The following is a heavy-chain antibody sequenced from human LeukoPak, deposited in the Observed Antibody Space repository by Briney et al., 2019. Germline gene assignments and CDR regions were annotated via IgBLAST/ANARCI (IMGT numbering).Heavy chain of an antibody. D-gene: IGHD4-17*01. J-gene: IGHJ6*02. CDR2: IYSSGST. CDR3: ARAVTTNYYYGMDV. Sequence: SETLSLTCTVSGGSISSYYWSWIRQPAGKGLEWIGRIYSSGSTNYNPSLKSRVTMSVDTSKNQFSLKVTSVTAADTAVYYCARAVTTNYYYGMDVWGQGTPVTVSS. CDR1: GGSISSYY. V-gene: IGHV4-4*07.